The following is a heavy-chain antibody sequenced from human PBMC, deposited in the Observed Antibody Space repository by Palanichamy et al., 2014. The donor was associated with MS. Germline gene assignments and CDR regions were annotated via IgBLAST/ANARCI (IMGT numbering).Heavy chain of an antibody. CDR3: TTGVLWSSIDY. Sequence: EVQLVESGGGLVKPGGSLRLSCAASGFTFSNARMSWVRQAPGKGLEWVGRIKSKIDGGTTDYAAPVKGRFTISRDDSKNTLDLQMNGLKSEDTAVYYCTTGVLWSSIDYWGQGTLVTVSS. J-gene: IGHJ4*02. CDR2: IKSKIDGGTT. CDR1: GFTFSNAR. V-gene: IGHV3-15*01. D-gene: IGHD3-10*01.